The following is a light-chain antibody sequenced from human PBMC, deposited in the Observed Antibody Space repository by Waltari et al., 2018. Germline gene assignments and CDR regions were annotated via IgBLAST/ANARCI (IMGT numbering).Light chain of an antibody. V-gene: IGLV2-23*01. Sequence: QSALTQPASVSGSPGQSITIPCTGTSSAVGSCNLVPRYQQHPGKAPKLMIYEDSKRPSGLSNRFSGSKSGNTASLTISGLQAEDEADYYCCSYAAGGSSVLFGGGTKLTVL. CDR1: SSAVGSCNL. J-gene: IGLJ2*01. CDR3: CSYAAGGSSVL. CDR2: EDS.